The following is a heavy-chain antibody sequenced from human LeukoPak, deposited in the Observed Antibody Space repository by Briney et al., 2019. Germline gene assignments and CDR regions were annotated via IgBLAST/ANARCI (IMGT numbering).Heavy chain of an antibody. J-gene: IGHJ6*03. D-gene: IGHD3-10*01. CDR3: ARDITMVRGVTYYMDV. CDR2: INHSGST. CDR1: GGSFSGYY. Sequence: SETLSLTCAVYGGSFSGYYWSWIRQPPGKGLEWIGEINHSGSTNYNPSLKSRVTISVDTSKNQFSLKLSSVTAADTAVYYCARDITMVRGVTYYMDVWGKGTTVTISS. V-gene: IGHV4-34*01.